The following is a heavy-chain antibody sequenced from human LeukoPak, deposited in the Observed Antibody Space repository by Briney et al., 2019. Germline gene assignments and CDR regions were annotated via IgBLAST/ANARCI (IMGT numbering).Heavy chain of an antibody. Sequence: TGGSLRLSCAASGFTVSSNYMSWVRQAPGKGLEWVSVIYSGGGTYYADSVKGRFTISRDNSKNTLYLQMNSLRAEDTAVYSCAFCSSGYQPFDYWGQGTLVTVSS. D-gene: IGHD3-22*01. V-gene: IGHV3-66*01. CDR2: IYSGGGT. J-gene: IGHJ4*02. CDR3: AFCSSGYQPFDY. CDR1: GFTVSSNY.